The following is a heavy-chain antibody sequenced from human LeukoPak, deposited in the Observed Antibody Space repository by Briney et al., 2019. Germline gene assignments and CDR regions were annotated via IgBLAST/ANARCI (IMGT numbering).Heavy chain of an antibody. V-gene: IGHV3-7*03. CDR3: TKDLNHDSSG. CDR2: IKTDGSAK. J-gene: IGHJ4*02. CDR1: GFRFSDYW. Sequence: SGGSLRPSCAPSGFRFSDYWMTWVRQAPGKGLECVANIKTDGSAKYHPDSVKGRFTVSRDNAKNSLYLQMNNMGVEDTAIYYCTKDLNHDSSGWGQGTLVTVSS. D-gene: IGHD3-22*01.